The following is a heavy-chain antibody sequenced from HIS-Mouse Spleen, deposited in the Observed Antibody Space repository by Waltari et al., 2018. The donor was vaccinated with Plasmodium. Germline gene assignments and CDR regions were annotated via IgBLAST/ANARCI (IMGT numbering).Heavy chain of an antibody. CDR1: GFPFSSYW. CDR2: IKQDGSEK. CDR3: ASSWYWYFDL. V-gene: IGHV3-7*01. D-gene: IGHD6-13*01. Sequence: EVQLVESGGGLVQPGGSLRLSCAASGFPFSSYWMSWVRQAPGKGLEWVANIKQDGSEKHYVDSVKGRFTISRDNAKNSLYLQMNSLRAEDTAVYYCASSWYWYFDLWGRGTLVTVSS. J-gene: IGHJ2*01.